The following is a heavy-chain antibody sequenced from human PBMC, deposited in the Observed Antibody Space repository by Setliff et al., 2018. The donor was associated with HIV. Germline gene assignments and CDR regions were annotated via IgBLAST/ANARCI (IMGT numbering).Heavy chain of an antibody. CDR3: ARIMATITCYDY. CDR2: IYYSGST. D-gene: IGHD5-12*01. Sequence: PSETLSLTCTVSGGSISNSSYYWGWVRQPPGKGLEWIGSIYYSGSTYYNPSLKSRVTISVDTSKNQFSLKLSSVTAADSAVYYCARIMATITCYDYWGQGTMVTVSS. V-gene: IGHV4-39*07. CDR1: GGSISNSSYY. J-gene: IGHJ4*02.